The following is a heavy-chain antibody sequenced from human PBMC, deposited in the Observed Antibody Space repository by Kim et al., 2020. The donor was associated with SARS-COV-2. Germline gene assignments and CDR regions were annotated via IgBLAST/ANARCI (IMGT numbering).Heavy chain of an antibody. CDR1: GFTVSSNY. J-gene: IGHJ4*02. CDR2: IYSGGST. V-gene: IGHV3-53*01. Sequence: GGSLRLSCAASGFTVSSNYMSWVRQAPGKGLEWVSVIYSGGSTYYADSVKGRFTISRDNSKNTLYLQMNSLRAEDTAVYYCARDNDYGDYGLGYWGQGTLVTVSS. D-gene: IGHD4-17*01. CDR3: ARDNDYGDYGLGY.